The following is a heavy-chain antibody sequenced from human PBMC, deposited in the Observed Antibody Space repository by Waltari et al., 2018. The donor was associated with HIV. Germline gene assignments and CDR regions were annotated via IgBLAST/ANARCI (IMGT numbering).Heavy chain of an antibody. Sequence: QVQLVQSGAEMKMPEPSVKVSCKASGGAFSSYTISWVRQAPGQGLEWMGGIIPKFGATNYAQKFQGRVTISADESTSTVYLELTSLRSDDTAVYHCARGGCSGRTCYSKSFDLWGQGTMVTVSS. CDR3: ARGGCSGRTCYSKSFDL. V-gene: IGHV1-69*01. CDR1: GGAFSSYT. CDR2: IIPKFGAT. D-gene: IGHD2-15*01. J-gene: IGHJ3*01.